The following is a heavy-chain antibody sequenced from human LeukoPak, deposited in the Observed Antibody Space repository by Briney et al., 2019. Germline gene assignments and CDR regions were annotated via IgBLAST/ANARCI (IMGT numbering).Heavy chain of an antibody. V-gene: IGHV1-69*04. J-gene: IGHJ6*02. CDR3: ASTYYDILTGYYTILSMDV. CDR2: IIPILGIA. Sequence: VASVKVPCKASGGTFSSYAISWVRQAPGQGLEWMGRIIPILGIANYAQKFQGRVTITADKSTSTAYMELSSLRSEDTAVYYCASTYYDILTGYYTILSMDVWGQGTTVTVSS. CDR1: GGTFSSYA. D-gene: IGHD3-9*01.